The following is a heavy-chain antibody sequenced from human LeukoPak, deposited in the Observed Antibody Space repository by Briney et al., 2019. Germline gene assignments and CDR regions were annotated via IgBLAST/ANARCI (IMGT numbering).Heavy chain of an antibody. Sequence: ASVKVSCXASGYTFTSYGISWVRQAPGQGLEWMGWISAYNGNTNYAQKLQGRVTMTTDTSTSTAYMELRSLRSDDTAVYYCARDRRGYSYGPRVTFDYWGQGTLVTVSS. D-gene: IGHD5-18*01. CDR2: ISAYNGNT. CDR1: GYTFTSYG. J-gene: IGHJ4*02. V-gene: IGHV1-18*01. CDR3: ARDRRGYSYGPRVTFDY.